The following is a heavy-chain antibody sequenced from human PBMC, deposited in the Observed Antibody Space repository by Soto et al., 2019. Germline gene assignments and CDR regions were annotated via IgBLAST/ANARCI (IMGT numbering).Heavy chain of an antibody. CDR2: INHSGST. CDR1: GGSFSGYY. J-gene: IGHJ6*02. CDR3: ARNGPGYYGSGHPVSVLDV. D-gene: IGHD3-10*01. Sequence: PSETLSLTCAVYGGSFSGYYWSWIRQPPGKGLEWIGEINHSGSTNYNPSLKSRVTISVDTSKNQFSLKLSSVTAADTAVYYCARNGPGYYGSGHPVSVLDVWGQGSTVTVSS. V-gene: IGHV4-34*01.